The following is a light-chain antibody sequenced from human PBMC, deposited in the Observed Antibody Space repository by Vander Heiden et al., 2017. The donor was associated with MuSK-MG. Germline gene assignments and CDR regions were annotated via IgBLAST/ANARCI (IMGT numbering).Light chain of an antibody. Sequence: QSALTQPPSAYGSPGQSVTISCTGTSSDVGGYNYVPWYQQHPGKAPKLMIYEVSKRPSGVPDRFSGSKSGNTASLTVSGLQAEDEADYYCSSYAGSNNFVFGTGTKVTVL. J-gene: IGLJ1*01. V-gene: IGLV2-8*01. CDR1: SSDVGGYNY. CDR3: SSYAGSNNFV. CDR2: EVS.